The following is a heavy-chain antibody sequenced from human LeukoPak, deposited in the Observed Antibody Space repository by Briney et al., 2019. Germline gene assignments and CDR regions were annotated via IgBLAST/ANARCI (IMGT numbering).Heavy chain of an antibody. Sequence: KPGASLKISCKASGYSFTSYWIGWVRPMPGKGLEWMGIIYPGDSDTRYSPSFQGQVTISADKSISTAYLQWSSLKASDTAMYYCARLGIYSSSWPSGYFDYWGQGTLVTVSS. J-gene: IGHJ4*02. V-gene: IGHV5-51*01. CDR1: GYSFTSYW. D-gene: IGHD6-13*01. CDR3: ARLGIYSSSWPSGYFDY. CDR2: IYPGDSDT.